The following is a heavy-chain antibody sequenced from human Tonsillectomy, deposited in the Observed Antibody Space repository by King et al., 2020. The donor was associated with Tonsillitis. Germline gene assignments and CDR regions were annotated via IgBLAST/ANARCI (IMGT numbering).Heavy chain of an antibody. J-gene: IGHJ4*02. CDR1: GDSISTYY. V-gene: IGHV4-59*01. Sequence: VQLQESGPGLVKPSETLSLTCTVSGDSISTYYWSWIRQPPGKGLEWIGYIHFIGSTNYNPSLESRVTISVDTSKKQISLKLRSVTAADTAVYYCARGIRQGWGSGLTFDSWGQGTLVTVSS. D-gene: IGHD3-16*01. CDR2: IHFIGST. CDR3: ARGIRQGWGSGLTFDS.